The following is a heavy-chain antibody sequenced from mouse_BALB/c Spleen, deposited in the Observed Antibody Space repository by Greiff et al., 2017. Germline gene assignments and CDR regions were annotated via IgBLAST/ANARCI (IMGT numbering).Heavy chain of an antibody. CDR1: GYSITSGYS. J-gene: IGHJ3*01. Sequence: DVKLQESGPDLVKPSQSLSLTCTVTGYSITSGYSWHWIRQFPGNKLEWMGYIHYSGSTNYNPSLKSRISITRDTTKNQFFLQLNSVTTEDTATDYVERGGTGGFAYWGQGTLVTVSA. D-gene: IGHD2-14*01. CDR3: ERGGTGGFAY. V-gene: IGHV3-1*02. CDR2: IHYSGST.